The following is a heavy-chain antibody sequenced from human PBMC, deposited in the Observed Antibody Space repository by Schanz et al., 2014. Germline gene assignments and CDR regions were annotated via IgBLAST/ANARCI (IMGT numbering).Heavy chain of an antibody. V-gene: IGHV1-69*02. J-gene: IGHJ4*02. CDR3: ARTGYDPSLTH. Sequence: QVQLVQSGAEVKKPGASVKVSCNSSAYTFTSYTINWVRHAPGQGLEWMGRIIPITGITNYAQKFQGRVTFTADKSTSTAFLEVNSLRSEDTAVYYCARTGYDPSLTHWGQGTLVTVSS. CDR2: IIPITGIT. D-gene: IGHD5-12*01. CDR1: AYTFTSYT.